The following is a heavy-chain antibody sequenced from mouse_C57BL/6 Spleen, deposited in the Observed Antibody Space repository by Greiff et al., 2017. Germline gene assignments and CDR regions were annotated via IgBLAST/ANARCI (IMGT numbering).Heavy chain of an antibody. CDR2: IDPENGGT. CDR1: GFNIKDDY. CDR3: ATRQHRLQDY. Sequence: EVQLMESGAELVRPGASVKLSCTASGFNIKDDYMHWVKQRPEQGLEWIGWIDPENGGTEYASKFQGKATITADTSSTTAYLQLSSLTSEDTAVYYCATRQHRLQDYWGQGTTLTVSS. V-gene: IGHV14-4*01. J-gene: IGHJ2*01. D-gene: IGHD3-2*02.